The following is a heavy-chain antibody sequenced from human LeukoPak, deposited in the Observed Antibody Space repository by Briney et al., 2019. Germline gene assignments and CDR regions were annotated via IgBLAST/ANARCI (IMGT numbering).Heavy chain of an antibody. CDR3: MRDAPGSNTGDY. CDR1: GFTFSDYE. J-gene: IGHJ4*02. V-gene: IGHV3-48*03. CDR2: IDSSSTTI. D-gene: IGHD2-8*01. Sequence: PGGSLRLSCVASGFTFSDYEFNWVRQAPGKGLEWISYIDSSSTTIHYADSVKGRFTISRDDAKNSLYLQMNSLRAEDTAVYFCMRDAPGSNTGDYWGQGTLVTVPS.